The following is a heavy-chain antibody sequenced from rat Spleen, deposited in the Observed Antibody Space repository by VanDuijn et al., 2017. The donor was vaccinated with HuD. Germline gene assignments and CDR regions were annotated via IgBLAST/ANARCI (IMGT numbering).Heavy chain of an antibody. CDR3: ARDPLLGAPFDS. J-gene: IGHJ2*01. Sequence: QVQLKESGPGLVQPSQTLSLTCTVSGFSLTSYNVHWVRQPTGKGLEWMGVIWIDGNTAYNSFFKSRLSISRDTSKRQVFLIMNILQTEDSATYYCARDPLLGAPFDSWGQGVMVTVSS. V-gene: IGHV2-30*01. CDR1: GFSLTSYN. CDR2: IWIDGNT. D-gene: IGHD5-1*01.